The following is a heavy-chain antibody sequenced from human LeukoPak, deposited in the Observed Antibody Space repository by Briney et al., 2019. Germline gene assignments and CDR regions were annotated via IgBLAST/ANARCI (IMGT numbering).Heavy chain of an antibody. J-gene: IGHJ6*03. D-gene: IGHD3-10*01. CDR2: IIPIFGTA. V-gene: IGHV1-69*06. CDR3: ARTRFPYYRLSAADYYHMDV. Sequence: ASVKVSCKASGGTFSSYAISWVRQAPGQGPEWMGGIIPIFGTANYAQKFQGRVTITADKSTSTVYIELSSLRSEDTAVYYCARTRFPYYRLSAADYYHMDVWGKGTTVTVSS. CDR1: GGTFSSYA.